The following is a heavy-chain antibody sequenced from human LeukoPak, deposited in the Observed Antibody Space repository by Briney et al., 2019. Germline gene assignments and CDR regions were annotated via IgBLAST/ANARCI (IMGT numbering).Heavy chain of an antibody. V-gene: IGHV3-30*02. Sequence: GGSLRLSCAASGFTFSSYGMHWVRQAPGKGLEWVAFIRYDGSNKYYADSVKGRFTISRDNSKNTLYLQMNSLRAEDTALYYCARDRNYGDYESGAFDIWGQGTMVSVSS. D-gene: IGHD4-17*01. CDR2: IRYDGSNK. CDR3: ARDRNYGDYESGAFDI. CDR1: GFTFSSYG. J-gene: IGHJ3*02.